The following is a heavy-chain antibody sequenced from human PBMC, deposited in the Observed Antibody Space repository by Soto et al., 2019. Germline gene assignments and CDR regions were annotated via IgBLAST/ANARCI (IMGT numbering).Heavy chain of an antibody. CDR2: ISSSSSYI. CDR3: ARDGFLGFGESFWYFDL. Sequence: EVQLVESGGGLVKPGGSLRLSCAASGFTFSSYSMNWVRQAPGKGLEWVSSISSSSSYIYYADSVKGRFTISRDNAKNSLYLQMNSLRAEDTAVYYCARDGFLGFGESFWYFDLWGRGTLVTVSS. D-gene: IGHD3-10*01. CDR1: GFTFSSYS. J-gene: IGHJ2*01. V-gene: IGHV3-21*01.